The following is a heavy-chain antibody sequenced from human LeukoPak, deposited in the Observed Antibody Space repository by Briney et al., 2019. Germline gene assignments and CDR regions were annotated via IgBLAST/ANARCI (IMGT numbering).Heavy chain of an antibody. Sequence: ASVKASCKASGYTFTSYYMHWVRQAPGQGLEWMGIINPSGGSTSYAQKFQGRVTMTRDTSTSTVYMELSSLRSEDTAVYYCARDRYIAVAGTTAWFDPWGQGTLVTVSS. J-gene: IGHJ5*02. D-gene: IGHD6-19*01. V-gene: IGHV1-46*01. CDR1: GYTFTSYY. CDR2: INPSGGST. CDR3: ARDRYIAVAGTTAWFDP.